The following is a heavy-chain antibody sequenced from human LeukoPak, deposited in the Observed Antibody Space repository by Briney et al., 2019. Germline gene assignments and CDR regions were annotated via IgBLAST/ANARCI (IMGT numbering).Heavy chain of an antibody. CDR3: ACLTTADAFDI. CDR2: IYDSGST. J-gene: IGHJ3*02. D-gene: IGHD3-22*01. Sequence: SETLSLTCSVSGDFITAYYWSWIRQPPGKGLEWIGYIYDSGSTNYNPSLKSRVTISVDTSKNQFSLKLSSVTAADTAVYYCACLTTADAFDIWGQGTMVTVSS. CDR1: GDFITAYY. V-gene: IGHV4-59*01.